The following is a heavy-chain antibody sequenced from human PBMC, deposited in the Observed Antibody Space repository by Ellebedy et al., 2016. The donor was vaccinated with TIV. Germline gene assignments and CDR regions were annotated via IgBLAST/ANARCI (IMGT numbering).Heavy chain of an antibody. Sequence: PGGSLRLSCAASGFSFRNYWMTWVRQAPGKGLEWVANINQDGSEEQYVDSVKGRFTISRDNAKNSLYLQMSSLRAEDTAVYYCARDPAGRIWGAFDLWGQGTMATVSS. V-gene: IGHV3-7*03. CDR2: INQDGSEE. D-gene: IGHD3-16*01. CDR1: GFSFRNYW. J-gene: IGHJ3*01. CDR3: ARDPAGRIWGAFDL.